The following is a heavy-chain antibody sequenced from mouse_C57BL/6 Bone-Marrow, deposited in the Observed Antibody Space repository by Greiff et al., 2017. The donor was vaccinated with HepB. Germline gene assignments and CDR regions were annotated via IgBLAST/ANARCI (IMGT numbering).Heavy chain of an antibody. J-gene: IGHJ3*01. CDR1: GYTFTSYW. Sequence: QVQLHQPGAELVKPGASVKLSCKASGYTFTSYWMHWVKQRPGQGLEWIGMIHPNSGSTNYNEKFKSKATLTVDKSSSTAYMQLSSLTSEDSAVYYCARRRLRSLAYWGQGTLVTVSA. D-gene: IGHD2-4*01. V-gene: IGHV1-64*01. CDR2: IHPNSGST. CDR3: ARRRLRSLAY.